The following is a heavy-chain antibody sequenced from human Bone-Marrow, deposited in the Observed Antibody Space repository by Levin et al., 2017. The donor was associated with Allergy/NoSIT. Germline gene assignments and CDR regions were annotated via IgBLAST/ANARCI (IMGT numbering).Heavy chain of an antibody. CDR1: GVSLSIRGMR. D-gene: IGHD1-26*01. CDR3: AREYRIGSYLA. Sequence: SGPTLVKPTETLTLTCTFSGVSLSIRGMRVSWIRQPPGNALEWLARIDWGDNKFYNTSLKTRLTISKDTSKNQVVLIMTNLDPVDTATYYCAREYRIGSYLAWGQGTLVTVSS. CDR2: IDWGDNK. J-gene: IGHJ5*02. V-gene: IGHV2-70*04.